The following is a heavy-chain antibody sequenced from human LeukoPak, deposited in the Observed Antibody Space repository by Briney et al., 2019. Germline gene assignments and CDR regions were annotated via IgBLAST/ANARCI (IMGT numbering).Heavy chain of an antibody. CDR1: GFTFSSYW. Sequence: GGSLRLSCAASGFTFSSYWMSWARQAPGKGLEWVANIKQDGSEKYYVDSVKGRFTISRDNAKNSLYLQMNSLRAEDTAVYYCARFRGSSWYGSVDYWGQGTLVTVSS. CDR2: IKQDGSEK. D-gene: IGHD6-13*01. V-gene: IGHV3-7*01. CDR3: ARFRGSSWYGSVDY. J-gene: IGHJ4*02.